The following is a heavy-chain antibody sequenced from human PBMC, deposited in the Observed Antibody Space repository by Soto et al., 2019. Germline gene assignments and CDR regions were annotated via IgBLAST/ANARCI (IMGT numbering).Heavy chain of an antibody. J-gene: IGHJ5*02. V-gene: IGHV6-1*01. CDR1: GDSVSTKSAA. CDR3: ARDTQGYCSGGSCSTAVWFDP. Sequence: SQTLSLTYAISGDSVSTKSAAWNWIRQSPSRGLEWLGRTYYRSKWYNDYAVSVKRRITINPDTSKNQFSLQLNSVTPEDTAVYYCARDTQGYCSGGSCSTAVWFDPCCQGTLVTVSS. CDR2: TYYRSKWYN. D-gene: IGHD2-15*01.